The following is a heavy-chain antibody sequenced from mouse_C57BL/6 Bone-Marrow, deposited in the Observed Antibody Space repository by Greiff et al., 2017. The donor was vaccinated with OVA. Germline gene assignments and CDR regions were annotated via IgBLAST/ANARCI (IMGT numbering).Heavy chain of an antibody. CDR3: ASLYYGSSHWYFDV. CDR2: IYPGDGDT. V-gene: IGHV1-82*01. D-gene: IGHD1-1*01. Sequence: VQLQQSGPELVKPGASVKISCKASGYAFSSSWMNWVKQRPGKGLEWIGRIYPGDGDTNYNGKFKGKATLTADKSSSTAYMQLSSLTSEDSAVYFCASLYYGSSHWYFDVWGTGTTVTVSS. J-gene: IGHJ1*03. CDR1: GYAFSSSW.